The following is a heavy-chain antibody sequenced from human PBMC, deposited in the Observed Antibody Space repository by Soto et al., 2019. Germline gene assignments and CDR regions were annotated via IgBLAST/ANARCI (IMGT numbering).Heavy chain of an antibody. CDR1: GGSVSTSAYH. CDR2: IYYRGST. D-gene: IGHD3-9*01. CDR3: ARLEGLATISYYFDF. V-gene: IGHV4-39*01. Sequence: PSETLSLTCTFSGGSVSTSAYHWGWIRQPPGKGLEWIGTIYYRGSTYYNPSLKSRVTISLDTSKSQFSLKLSSVTAADSAVYFCARLEGLATISYYFDFWGQGALVTVSS. J-gene: IGHJ4*02.